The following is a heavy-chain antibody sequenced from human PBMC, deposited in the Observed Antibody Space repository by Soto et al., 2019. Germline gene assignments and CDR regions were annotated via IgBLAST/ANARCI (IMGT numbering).Heavy chain of an antibody. J-gene: IGHJ5*02. Sequence: PXASLKISCRTYGYRFTSYWIAWVRQMPGKGLEWMGIIFPSDSDTRYSPSFQGQVTISADRSTSTVFLQWASLKASDTAVYFCARKDKSGYFNWFDPWGQGTLVTGSS. CDR3: ARKDKSGYFNWFDP. D-gene: IGHD3-22*01. V-gene: IGHV5-51*01. CDR1: GYRFTSYW. CDR2: IFPSDSDT.